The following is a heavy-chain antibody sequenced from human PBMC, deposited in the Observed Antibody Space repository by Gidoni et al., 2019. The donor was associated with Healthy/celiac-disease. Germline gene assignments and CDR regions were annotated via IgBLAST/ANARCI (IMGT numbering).Heavy chain of an antibody. CDR3: ARGGRRGYSYGYDY. Sequence: QVQLQDSVPGLVTPSDTLLLTFTVSAGAISSYYWSWIRPPAGKGLEWIGRIYTSGSTNYNPYLKSRVTMSVDTSKNQFSLKLSSVTAADTAVYYCARGGRRGYSYGYDYWGQGTLVTVSS. D-gene: IGHD5-18*01. CDR2: IYTSGST. V-gene: IGHV4-4*07. CDR1: AGAISSYY. J-gene: IGHJ4*02.